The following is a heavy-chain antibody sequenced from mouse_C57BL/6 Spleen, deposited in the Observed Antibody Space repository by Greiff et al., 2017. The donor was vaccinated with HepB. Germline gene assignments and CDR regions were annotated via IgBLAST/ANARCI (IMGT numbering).Heavy chain of an antibody. V-gene: IGHV5-6*01. J-gene: IGHJ3*01. Sequence: EVQLQESGGDLVKPGGSLKLSCAASGFTFSSYGMSWVRQTPDKRLEWVATISSGGSYTYYPDSVKGRFTISRDNAKNTLYLQMSSLKSEDTAMYYCARPPIYYDSSWFAYWGQGTLVTVSA. CDR1: GFTFSSYG. D-gene: IGHD2-4*01. CDR3: ARPPIYYDSSWFAY. CDR2: ISSGGSYT.